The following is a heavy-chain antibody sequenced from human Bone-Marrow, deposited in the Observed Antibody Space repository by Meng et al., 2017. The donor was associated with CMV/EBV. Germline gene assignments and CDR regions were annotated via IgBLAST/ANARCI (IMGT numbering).Heavy chain of an antibody. CDR3: AGGHSIVVVPAAMGPRGAYYYYGMDV. J-gene: IGHJ6*02. Sequence: SETLSLTCTVSGGSISSSSYYWGWIRQPPGKGLEWIGSIYYSGSTYYNPSLKSRVTISVDTSKNQFSLKLSSVTAADTAVYYCAGGHSIVVVPAAMGPRGAYYYYGMDVWGQGTTVTVSS. CDR1: GGSISSSSYY. D-gene: IGHD2-2*01. CDR2: IYYSGST. V-gene: IGHV4-39*07.